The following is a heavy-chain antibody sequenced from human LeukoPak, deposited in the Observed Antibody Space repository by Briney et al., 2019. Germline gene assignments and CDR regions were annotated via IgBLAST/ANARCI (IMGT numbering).Heavy chain of an antibody. Sequence: GGSLRLSCAASGFTFSVYTIHWVRQAPGKGLKWVAVMSSDGSNKYYADSVKGRFTISGDNSRNAMYLQMNSLRAEDTAVYYCARALSSGWSHAFDIWGQGTMVTVSS. CDR1: GFTFSVYT. V-gene: IGHV3-30-3*01. CDR3: ARALSSGWSHAFDI. J-gene: IGHJ3*02. D-gene: IGHD6-19*01. CDR2: MSSDGSNK.